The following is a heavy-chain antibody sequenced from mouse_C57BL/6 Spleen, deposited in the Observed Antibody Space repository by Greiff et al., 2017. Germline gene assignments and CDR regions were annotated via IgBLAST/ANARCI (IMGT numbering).Heavy chain of an antibody. CDR3: ARSDSNYGEAMDY. CDR2: IDPSDSYT. D-gene: IGHD2-5*01. J-gene: IGHJ4*01. CDR1: GYTFTSYW. Sequence: QVQLQQPGAELVMPGASVKLSCKASGYTFTSYWMHWVKQRPGQGLEWIGEIDPSDSYTNYNQKFKGKSTLTVDKSSSTAYMQFSSLTSEDSAVYYCARSDSNYGEAMDYWGQGTSVTVSS. V-gene: IGHV1-69*01.